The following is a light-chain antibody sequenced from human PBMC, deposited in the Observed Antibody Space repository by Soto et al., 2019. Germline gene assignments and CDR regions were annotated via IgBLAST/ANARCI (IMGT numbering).Light chain of an antibody. V-gene: IGKV1-6*01. J-gene: IGKJ4*01. CDR2: ATS. CDR1: QDIRSD. Sequence: AIQMTQFPSSLSASVGDRVTITCRASQDIRSDLSWYQQRPGKAPNLLIYATSSLQGGVPSRFSGSGSGTDFTLTISSLQPEDFATYYCLQDHNYPLTFGGGTKVDIK. CDR3: LQDHNYPLT.